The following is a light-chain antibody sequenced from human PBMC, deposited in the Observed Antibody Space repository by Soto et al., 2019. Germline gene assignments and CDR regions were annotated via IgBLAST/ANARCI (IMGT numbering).Light chain of an antibody. Sequence: DIQMTQSPSSLSASVGDRVTITCRSSQAIYNYLAWYQQKPGKVPTLLISAASTLQSGFPSRFSGSGSGTDFTLNIISLQPEDVATYYCQKFSAVPTFGGGTKVEI. CDR1: QAIYNY. CDR2: AAS. V-gene: IGKV1-27*01. J-gene: IGKJ4*01. CDR3: QKFSAVPT.